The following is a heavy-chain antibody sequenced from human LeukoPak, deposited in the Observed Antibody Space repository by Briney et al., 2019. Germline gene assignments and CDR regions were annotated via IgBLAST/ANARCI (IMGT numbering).Heavy chain of an antibody. V-gene: IGHV1-2*02. J-gene: IGHJ3*02. Sequence: ASVKVSCKASGYTFTGYYMHWVRQAPGQGLEWMGWINPNSGGTNYAQKFQGRVTMTRDTSIGTAYMELSRLRSDDTAVYYCASWSDYGDAINAFDIWGQGTMVTVSS. CDR1: GYTFTGYY. D-gene: IGHD4-17*01. CDR3: ASWSDYGDAINAFDI. CDR2: INPNSGGT.